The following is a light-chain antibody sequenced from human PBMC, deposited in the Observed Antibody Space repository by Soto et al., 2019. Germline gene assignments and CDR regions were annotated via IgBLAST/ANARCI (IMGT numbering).Light chain of an antibody. Sequence: DIQMTQSPSSLSASVGHTVTITCRASQDVRSDLGWYQHKPGKAPKRLIYAASRLQGGVPSRFSGSGSGTEFTLTIGSLQPEDSATYYCLQHDSFPYPFGQGTRLEI. CDR3: LQHDSFPYP. J-gene: IGKJ2*01. CDR2: AAS. V-gene: IGKV1-17*01. CDR1: QDVRSD.